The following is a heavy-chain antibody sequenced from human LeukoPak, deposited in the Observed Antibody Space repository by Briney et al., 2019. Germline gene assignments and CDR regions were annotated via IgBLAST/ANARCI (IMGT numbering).Heavy chain of an antibody. J-gene: IGHJ2*01. CDR2: ISGSGGST. V-gene: IGHV3-23*01. CDR1: GFTFSSYG. CDR3: AKGAVYDILTGYYKAHWYFDL. D-gene: IGHD3-9*01. Sequence: GGSLRLSCAASGFTFSSYGMSWVRQTPGKGLEWVSAISGSGGSTYYADSVKGRFTISRDSSKNTLYLQMNSLRAEDTAIYYCAKGAVYDILTGYYKAHWYFDLWGRGTLVTVSS.